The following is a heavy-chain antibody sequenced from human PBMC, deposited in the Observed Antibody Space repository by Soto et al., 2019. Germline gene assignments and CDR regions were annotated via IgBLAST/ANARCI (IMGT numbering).Heavy chain of an antibody. D-gene: IGHD2-15*01. CDR3: AXDHSSSVVVAALYYFDY. CDR1: GFTFSSYW. V-gene: IGHV3-74*01. CDR2: INSDGSST. J-gene: IGHJ4*02. Sequence: PGGSLRLSCAASGFTFSSYWMHWVRQAPGKGLVWVSRINSDGSSTSYADSVKGRFTISRDNAKNTLYLQMNSLRAEDTAVYYCAXDHSSSVVVAALYYFDYWGQGTLVTVSS.